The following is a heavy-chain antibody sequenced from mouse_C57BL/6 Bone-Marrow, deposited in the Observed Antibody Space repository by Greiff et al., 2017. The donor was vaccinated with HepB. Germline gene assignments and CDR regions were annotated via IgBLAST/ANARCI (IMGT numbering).Heavy chain of an antibody. V-gene: IGHV14-3*01. CDR1: GFNIKNTY. J-gene: IGHJ3*01. D-gene: IGHD1-1*01. Sequence: VQLQQSVAELVRPGASVKLSCTASGFNIKNTYMHWVKQRPEQGLEWIGRIDPANGNTKYAPKFQGKATITADTSSNTAYLQLSSLTSEDTAIYYCASSRRPYYGSSWFADWGQGTLVTVSA. CDR2: IDPANGNT. CDR3: ASSRRPYYGSSWFAD.